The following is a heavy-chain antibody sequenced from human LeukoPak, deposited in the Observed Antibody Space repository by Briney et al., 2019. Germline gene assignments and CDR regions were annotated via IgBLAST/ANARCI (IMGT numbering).Heavy chain of an antibody. V-gene: IGHV3-23*01. CDR1: GFTFSDYA. D-gene: IGHD2-2*01. CDR3: ANGNSNSPKDY. J-gene: IGHJ4*02. Sequence: PGGSLRLSCAASGFTFSDYAMSWLRQAPGRGLEWVSAISDNGVDTYYADSVKGRFTMSRDNSKSTLYLQMNRLRAEDTAVYYCANGNSNSPKDYWGQGTLVTVAS. CDR2: ISDNGVDT.